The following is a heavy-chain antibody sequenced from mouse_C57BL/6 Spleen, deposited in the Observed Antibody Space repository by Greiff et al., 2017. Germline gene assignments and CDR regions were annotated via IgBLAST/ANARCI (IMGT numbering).Heavy chain of an antibody. V-gene: IGHV1-81*01. CDR1: GYTFTSYG. CDR3: ARLNGSLFDC. CDR2: IYPRSGNT. Sequence: VQLQESGAELARPGASVKLSCKASGYTFTSYGISWVKQRTGQGLEWIGEIYPRSGNTYYNEEFKGKATLTADKSSSTAYMELRSLTSEDSAVYFCARLNGSLFDCWGQGTTLTVS. J-gene: IGHJ2*01. D-gene: IGHD2-2*01.